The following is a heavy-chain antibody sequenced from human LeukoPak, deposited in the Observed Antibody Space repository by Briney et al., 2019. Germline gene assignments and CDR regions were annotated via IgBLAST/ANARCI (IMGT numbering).Heavy chain of an antibody. J-gene: IGHJ4*02. Sequence: GASVKVSCKASGYTFTSYGISWVRQAPGQGLEWMGWISAYNGNTNDAQKLQGRVTMTTDTSTSTAYMELRSLRSDDTAVYYCARAGASGAVAGTFDYWGQGTLVTVSS. CDR3: ARAGASGAVAGTFDY. CDR2: ISAYNGNT. CDR1: GYTFTSYG. D-gene: IGHD6-19*01. V-gene: IGHV1-18*01.